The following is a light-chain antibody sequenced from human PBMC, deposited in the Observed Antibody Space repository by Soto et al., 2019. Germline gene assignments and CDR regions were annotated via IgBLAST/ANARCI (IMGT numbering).Light chain of an antibody. CDR1: QSINAW. V-gene: IGKV1-5*01. Sequence: DIQMTQSPSTLSASVGDRVTITCRASQSINAWLAWYQQKPGKVPKLLIYDVSTLDSGVPSRFSGSASGTEFTLTISSLDSDDFATYYCQQYHRYSTFGQGTKVDIK. CDR3: QQYHRYST. CDR2: DVS. J-gene: IGKJ1*01.